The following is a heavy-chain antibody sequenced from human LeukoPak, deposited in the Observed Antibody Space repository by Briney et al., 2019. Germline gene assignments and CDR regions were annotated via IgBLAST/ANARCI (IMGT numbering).Heavy chain of an antibody. V-gene: IGHV1-18*01. CDR3: ARDGRFAAYEPDY. CDR2: ISAYDGNT. J-gene: IGHJ4*02. D-gene: IGHD1-26*01. Sequence: ASVKVSCKASGLTFSNYGITWVRQAPGQGLEWVGWISAYDGNTNYAQKFQGRVTMTTDISTSTAHMELRSLRYDDTAVYYCARDGRFAAYEPDYWGQGTLVTVSS. CDR1: GLTFSNYG.